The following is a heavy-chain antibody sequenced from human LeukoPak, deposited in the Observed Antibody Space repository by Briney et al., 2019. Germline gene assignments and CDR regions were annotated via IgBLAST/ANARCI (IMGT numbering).Heavy chain of an antibody. Sequence: GGSLRLSCAASGFTFSGYSMDWVRQAPGKGLEGVSYISSSSSTIYRADSVKGRFTISRDNAKNSLYLQMNSLRAEDTAVYYCARTSMDYHYYYIDVWGKGTTVTVSS. CDR3: ARTSMDYHYYYIDV. CDR1: GFTFSGYS. J-gene: IGHJ6*03. CDR2: ISSSSSTI. V-gene: IGHV3-48*01. D-gene: IGHD3/OR15-3a*01.